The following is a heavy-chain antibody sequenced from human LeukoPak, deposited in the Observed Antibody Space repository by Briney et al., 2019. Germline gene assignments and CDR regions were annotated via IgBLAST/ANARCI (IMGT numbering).Heavy chain of an antibody. CDR2: ISSSSSYI. CDR1: GFTFSSYS. Sequence: GGSLRLSCAASGFTFSSYSMNWVRQAPGKGLEWVSSISSSSSYIYYADSVKGRFTISRDNAKNSLYLQMNSLRAEDTAVYYCARGEDDYGDYDGYFDYWGQGTLVTVSS. J-gene: IGHJ4*02. D-gene: IGHD4-17*01. V-gene: IGHV3-21*01. CDR3: ARGEDDYGDYDGYFDY.